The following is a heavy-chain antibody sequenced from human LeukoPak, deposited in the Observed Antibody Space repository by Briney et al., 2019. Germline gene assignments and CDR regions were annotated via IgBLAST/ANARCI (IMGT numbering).Heavy chain of an antibody. CDR2: IYYTGST. Sequence: SETLSLTCIVSGGSINTYYWSWIRQPPGKGLEWIGYIYYTGSTTYNPSLKSRVSISVDTSKNKFSLDLNSVSAADTAVYYCARGRGDARGTSFDPWGQGTLVTVSS. J-gene: IGHJ5*02. CDR1: GGSINTYY. CDR3: ARGRGDARGTSFDP. D-gene: IGHD3-10*01. V-gene: IGHV4-59*01.